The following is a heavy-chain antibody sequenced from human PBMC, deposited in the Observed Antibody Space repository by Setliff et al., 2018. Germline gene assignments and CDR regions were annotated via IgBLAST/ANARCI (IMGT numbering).Heavy chain of an antibody. CDR2: ISAYNGNT. D-gene: IGHD3-3*01. CDR1: GYTFTSYG. J-gene: IGHJ5*02. Sequence: ASVKVSCKASGYTFTSYGISWVRQAPGQGLEWMGWISAYNGNTNYAQKLQGRVTMTTDTSTSTAYMGLRSLRSEDTAVYYCASPFPHGWSGYYGVGWFDPWGQGTLVTVSS. CDR3: ASPFPHGWSGYYGVGWFDP. V-gene: IGHV1-18*01.